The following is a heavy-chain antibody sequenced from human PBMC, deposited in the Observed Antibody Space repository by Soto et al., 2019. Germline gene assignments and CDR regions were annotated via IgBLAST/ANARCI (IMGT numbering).Heavy chain of an antibody. Sequence: ASVKVSCKASGYTFTSYGISWVRQAPGQGLEWMGWISAYNGNTNYAQKLQGRVTMTTDTSTSTAYMERRSLRSDDTAVYYCARSHHYYDSSGYLDYWGQGTLVTVSS. CDR1: GYTFTSYG. CDR2: ISAYNGNT. V-gene: IGHV1-18*04. CDR3: ARSHHYYDSSGYLDY. J-gene: IGHJ4*02. D-gene: IGHD3-22*01.